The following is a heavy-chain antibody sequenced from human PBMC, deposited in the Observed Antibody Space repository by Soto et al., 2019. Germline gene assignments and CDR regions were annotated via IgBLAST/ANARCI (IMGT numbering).Heavy chain of an antibody. D-gene: IGHD6-19*01. CDR1: GYTLTELS. J-gene: IGHJ4*02. CDR3: AIEVRRNKQCDH. Sequence: ASVKVYCKVSGYTLTELSIHWVRQAPGGGLEWMGGFDLENGDTIYAQSFQGRVTMTEESSADTPYMELSSLRSEDTAVYYCAIEVRRNKQCDHWGQGTMVTVSS. V-gene: IGHV1-24*01. CDR2: FDLENGDT.